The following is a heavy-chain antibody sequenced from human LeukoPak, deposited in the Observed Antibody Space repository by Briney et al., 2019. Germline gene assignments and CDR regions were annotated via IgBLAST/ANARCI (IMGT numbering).Heavy chain of an antibody. CDR2: TNPNSGGT. J-gene: IGHJ4*02. CDR3: ARSRGKPNYFDY. Sequence: ASVKVSCKASGYTFTGYYMHWVRQAPGQGLEWMGWTNPNSGGTNYAQKFQGRVTMTRDTSISTAYMELSRLRSDDTAVYYCARSRGKPNYFDYWGQGTLVTVSS. D-gene: IGHD1-14*01. V-gene: IGHV1-2*02. CDR1: GYTFTGYY.